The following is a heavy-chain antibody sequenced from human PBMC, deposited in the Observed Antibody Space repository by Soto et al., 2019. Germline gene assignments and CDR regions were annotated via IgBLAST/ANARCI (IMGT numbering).Heavy chain of an antibody. CDR1: GYTFTSYA. Sequence: QVQLVQSGAEVKKPGASVKVSCKASGYTFTSYAMHWVREAPGQRLEWMGWINAGNGNTKYSQKFQGRVTITRDTSASTAYMELSSLRSEDTAVYYCARRTNSAGETTVVTPGWFDPWGQGTLVTVSS. CDR2: INAGNGNT. D-gene: IGHD4-17*01. CDR3: ARRTNSAGETTVVTPGWFDP. V-gene: IGHV1-3*01. J-gene: IGHJ5*02.